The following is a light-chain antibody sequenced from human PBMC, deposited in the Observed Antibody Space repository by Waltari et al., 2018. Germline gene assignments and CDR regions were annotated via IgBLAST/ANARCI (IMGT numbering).Light chain of an antibody. CDR3: AAWDDNLTGPL. CDR2: KNN. J-gene: IGLJ3*02. V-gene: IGLV1-47*01. Sequence: SVLTQPPSASGTPGQTVTIPCSGSSSNIGGNFVYWYQQLPGMAPQLLIYKNNQRPSGGPDRFSGSKSGTSASLAISGLRSDDEAEDYCAAWDDNLTGPLFGGGTKVTVL. CDR1: SSNIGGNF.